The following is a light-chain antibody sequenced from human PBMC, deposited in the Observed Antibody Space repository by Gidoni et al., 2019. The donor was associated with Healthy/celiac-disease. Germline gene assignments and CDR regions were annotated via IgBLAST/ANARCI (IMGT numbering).Light chain of an antibody. V-gene: IGKV6D-21*02. J-gene: IGKJ1*01. Sequence: EIVLTQSPDFQSVTPNEKVTITCGASQSICSSLHLYQQKPDQSPNLLIKYASQSISGVTSRFSGSGSGTDFTLTINSLEAEEAAAYYCHQSSSLPRTFXQXTKVEIK. CDR1: QSICSS. CDR3: HQSSSLPRT. CDR2: YAS.